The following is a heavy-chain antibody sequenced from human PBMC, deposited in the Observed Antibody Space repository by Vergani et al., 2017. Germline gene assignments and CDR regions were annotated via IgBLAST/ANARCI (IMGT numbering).Heavy chain of an antibody. CDR1: GGSISSYY. J-gene: IGHJ6*03. CDR2: IYTSGST. D-gene: IGHD6-13*01. V-gene: IGHV4-4*07. Sequence: QVQLQESGPGLVKPSETLSLTCTVSGGSISSYYWSWIRQPAGKGLEWIWRIYTSGSTNYNPSLKSRVTMSVDTSKNQFSLKLGSVTAADTAVYCCARAIAAAGYYYYYYMDVWGKGTTVTVSS. CDR3: ARAIAAAGYYYYYYMDV.